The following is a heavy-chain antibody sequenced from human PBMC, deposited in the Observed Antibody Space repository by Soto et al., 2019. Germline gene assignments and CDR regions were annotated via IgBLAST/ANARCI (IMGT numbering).Heavy chain of an antibody. V-gene: IGHV3-30*18. D-gene: IGHD3-3*01. Sequence: RRLSCAASGFTFSIHGMHWVRQTPGKGLEWVAVISNDGNKKYYVESVEGRFSISRDNSKSIVYLQMNNVRIEDTAKYYCAKDKVPYYDFWSGQRCFDPWGQGTQVTVSS. J-gene: IGHJ5*02. CDR1: GFTFSIHG. CDR2: ISNDGNKK. CDR3: AKDKVPYYDFWSGQRCFDP.